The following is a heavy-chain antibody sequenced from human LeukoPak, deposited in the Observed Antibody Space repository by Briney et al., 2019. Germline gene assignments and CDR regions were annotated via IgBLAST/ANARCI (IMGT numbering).Heavy chain of an antibody. D-gene: IGHD2-2*01. Sequence: GSLRLSCAASGFTFSSYSMNWVRQAPGKGLEWVSSISSSSSYIYYADSVKGRFTISRDNAKNSLYLQTNSLRAEDTAVYYCARAPTVLVGYCSSSSCQADYWGQGTLVTVSS. J-gene: IGHJ4*02. CDR1: GFTFSSYS. CDR3: ARAPTVLVGYCSSSSCQADY. CDR2: ISSSSSYI. V-gene: IGHV3-21*01.